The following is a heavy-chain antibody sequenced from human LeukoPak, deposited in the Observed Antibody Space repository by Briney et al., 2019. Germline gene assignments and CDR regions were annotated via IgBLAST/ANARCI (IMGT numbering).Heavy chain of an antibody. D-gene: IGHD2-2*01. CDR2: IIPIFGTA. CDR1: GGTFSSYA. J-gene: IGHJ3*02. V-gene: IGHV1-69*06. Sequence: SVKVSCKASGGTFSSYAISWVRQAPGQGLEWMGGIIPIFGTANYAQKFQGRVTITADRSTSTAYMELSSLRSEDTAVYYCATALILGYCSSTSCKEVADAFDIWGQGTMVTVSS. CDR3: ATALILGYCSSTSCKEVADAFDI.